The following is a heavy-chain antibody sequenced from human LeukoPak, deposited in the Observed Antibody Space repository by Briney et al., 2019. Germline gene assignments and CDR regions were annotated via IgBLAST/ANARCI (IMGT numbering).Heavy chain of an antibody. CDR3: ARPRREYSASSEAFDI. D-gene: IGHD6-6*01. V-gene: IGHV1-69*13. J-gene: IGHJ3*02. CDR2: IIPSFGTP. Sequence: GASVKVSCKASGGTFGNYAISWVRQAPRQGLEWMGGIIPSFGTPNYVKIFQGRVTITADESTSTAYMELRSLTSDDTAVYYCARPRREYSASSEAFDIWGQGTVVTVSS. CDR1: GGTFGNYA.